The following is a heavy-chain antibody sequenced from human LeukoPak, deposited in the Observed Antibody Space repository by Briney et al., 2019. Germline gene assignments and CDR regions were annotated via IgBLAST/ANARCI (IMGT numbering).Heavy chain of an antibody. CDR1: GFSFSTYY. J-gene: IGHJ6*02. Sequence: GGSLRLSCAASGFSFSTYYMAWIRQAPGKGLEWVAFISSNTTSTYYADSVKGRFTVSRDNAKNSLTLQMSSLGVEDTGVYYCTSNMAANYHYFYGIDVWGQGTTVTVSS. CDR2: ISSNTTST. CDR3: TSNMAANYHYFYGIDV. V-gene: IGHV3-11*01. D-gene: IGHD6-6*01.